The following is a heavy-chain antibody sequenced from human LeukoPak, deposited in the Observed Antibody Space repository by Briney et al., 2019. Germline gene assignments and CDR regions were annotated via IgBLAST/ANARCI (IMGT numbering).Heavy chain of an antibody. J-gene: IGHJ4*02. V-gene: IGHV3-23*01. CDR3: AKGVDGYCSGDSCYAYDC. CDR2: LGGSGGSI. Sequence: PGGSLRLSCAASGFTFSSYAMSWVRQAPGKGLEWVSGLGGSGGSINYADSVKGRFTISRDNSKNTLYLQMNSLRGEDTAVYWCAKGVDGYCSGDSCYAYDCWGQGTLVTVSS. D-gene: IGHD2-15*01. CDR1: GFTFSSYA.